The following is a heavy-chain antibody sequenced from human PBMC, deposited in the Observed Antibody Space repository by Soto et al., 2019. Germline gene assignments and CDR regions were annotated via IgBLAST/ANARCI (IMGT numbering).Heavy chain of an antibody. CDR1: RGSINSGNFH. Sequence: SETLSLTCTVSRGSINSGNFHWGWIRQPRGQGLEWIATIYHGGSTYYNPSLESRVAISIDTSKSQFSLKLSSVTAADTAVYFCVRDSDFVADMAHGDYWGQGTLVTVSS. V-gene: IGHV4-39*02. CDR3: VRDSDFVADMAHGDY. D-gene: IGHD3-3*01. J-gene: IGHJ4*02. CDR2: IYHGGST.